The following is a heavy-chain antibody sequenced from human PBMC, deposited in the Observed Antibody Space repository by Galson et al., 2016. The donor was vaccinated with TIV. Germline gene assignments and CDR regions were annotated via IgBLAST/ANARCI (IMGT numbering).Heavy chain of an antibody. D-gene: IGHD3-9*01. CDR2: IDPNSGDT. Sequence: SVKVSCKASGYPFTGYYIHWVRRAPGQGLEWMGWIDPNSGDTYYAQNFEGRVTMTRDTSINTPYMELNRLRSDDADVYYCARDYDLLTVHSSFDYWGQGTLVTVSS. CDR3: ARDYDLLTVHSSFDY. V-gene: IGHV1-2*02. CDR1: GYPFTGYY. J-gene: IGHJ4*02.